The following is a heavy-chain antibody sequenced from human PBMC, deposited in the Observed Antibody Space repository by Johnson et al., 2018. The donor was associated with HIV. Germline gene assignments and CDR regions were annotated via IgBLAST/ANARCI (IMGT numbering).Heavy chain of an antibody. D-gene: IGHD3-16*01. V-gene: IGHV3-33*06. CDR3: AKRLTYANSLDAFDI. Sequence: QVQLVESGGGLVKPGGSLRLSCAASGFTFSNAWMSWVRQAPGKGLEWVAVIWYDGSNKYYADSVKGRFTISRDNSKNTLYLQMNSLRAEDTAVYYCAKRLTYANSLDAFDIWGQGTMVTVSP. CDR1: GFTFSNAW. J-gene: IGHJ3*02. CDR2: IWYDGSNK.